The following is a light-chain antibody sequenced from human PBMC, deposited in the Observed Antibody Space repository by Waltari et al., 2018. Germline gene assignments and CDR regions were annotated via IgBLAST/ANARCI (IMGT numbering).Light chain of an antibody. CDR1: QSITNW. CDR2: TAS. V-gene: IGKV1-5*03. Sequence: DIQRTQSPSTLSASIGDRVTITCRASQSITNWLAWYQQKPGKAPKLLIYTASTLESGVPSRFSGSGSGTEFTLTISSLQPDDFATYYCQQYNNYVATFGQGTKVEIK. J-gene: IGKJ1*01. CDR3: QQYNNYVAT.